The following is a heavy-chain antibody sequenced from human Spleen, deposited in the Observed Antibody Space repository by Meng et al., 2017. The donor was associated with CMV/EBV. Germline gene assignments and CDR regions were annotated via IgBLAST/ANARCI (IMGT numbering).Heavy chain of an antibody. V-gene: IGHV1-2*02. D-gene: IGHD2-15*01. CDR3: ARSRGRIVAAPNHYGLDV. CDR2: INPNSGGT. CDR1: GYTFTGYY. Sequence: ASVKVSCKASGYTFTGYYMHWVRQAPGQGLEWMGWINPNSGGTNYAQKFQGRVTMTKDIPTNTAYMELRGLTSDDTAVYYCARSRGRIVAAPNHYGLDVWGQGTTVTVSS. J-gene: IGHJ6*02.